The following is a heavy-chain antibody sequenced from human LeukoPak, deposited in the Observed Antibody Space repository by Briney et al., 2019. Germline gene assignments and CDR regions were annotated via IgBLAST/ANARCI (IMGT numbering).Heavy chain of an antibody. V-gene: IGHV3-30*18. CDR3: AKDHRPGYSREAFDI. CDR2: ISYDGSNK. J-gene: IGHJ3*02. Sequence: GRSLRLSCAASGFTFSSYGMHWVRQAPGKGLEWVAVISYDGSNKYYADSVKGRFTISRDNSKNTLYLQMNSLRAEDTAVYYCAKDHRPGYSREAFDIWGQGTMVTVSS. D-gene: IGHD6-13*01. CDR1: GFTFSSYG.